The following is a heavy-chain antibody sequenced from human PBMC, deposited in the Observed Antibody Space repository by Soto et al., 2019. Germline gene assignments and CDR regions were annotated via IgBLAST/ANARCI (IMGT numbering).Heavy chain of an antibody. V-gene: IGHV3-9*01. CDR3: AKGDIVATGNFDY. D-gene: IGHD5-12*01. Sequence: PGGSLRLSCAASGFTFDDYAMHWVRQAPGKGLEWVSGISWNSGSIGYADSVKGRFTISRDNAKNSLYLQMNSLRAEDTALYYCAKGDIVATGNFDYWGQGTLVTVSS. J-gene: IGHJ4*02. CDR2: ISWNSGSI. CDR1: GFTFDDYA.